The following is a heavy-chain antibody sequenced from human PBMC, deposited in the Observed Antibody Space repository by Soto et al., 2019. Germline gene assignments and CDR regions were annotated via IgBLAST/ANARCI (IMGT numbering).Heavy chain of an antibody. D-gene: IGHD3-22*01. CDR1: GFTFGSYA. J-gene: IGHJ4*02. CDR2: ISGSGGST. Sequence: PGGSLRLSCAASGFTFGSYAMTWVRQVPGKGLEWFSTISGSGGSTYYADSVNGRFTISRDNSKSTLYLQMNSLRAEDTAVYYCAKGFYDTIGYYNYFDYWGQGTLVTVSS. CDR3: AKGFYDTIGYYNYFDY. V-gene: IGHV3-23*01.